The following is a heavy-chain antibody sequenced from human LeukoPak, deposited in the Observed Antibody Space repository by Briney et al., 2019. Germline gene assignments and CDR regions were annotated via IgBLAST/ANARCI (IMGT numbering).Heavy chain of an antibody. D-gene: IGHD2-15*01. J-gene: IGHJ3*02. CDR3: ARDNVGGYCSGGTCYAVDAFDI. CDR1: NFSISTGYY. V-gene: IGHV4-38-2*02. Sequence: SETLSLTCSVSNFSISTGYYWGWIRQSPGKGLEWIGSISFSGSPYYNPSLKSRVTISMDTSKNQFSLKLNSVTAADTAVYYCARDNVGGYCSGGTCYAVDAFDIWGQGTVVTVSS. CDR2: ISFSGSP.